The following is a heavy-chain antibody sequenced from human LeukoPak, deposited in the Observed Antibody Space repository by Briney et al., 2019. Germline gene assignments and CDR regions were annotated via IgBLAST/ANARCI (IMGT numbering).Heavy chain of an antibody. Sequence: SETLSLTCAVSDYSISSAYYWGWIRQPPGKGLEWIGSIYHSGSTDYSPSLKSRVTISVDTSKNQFSLKLRSVTAADTAVYYCARDQAYCGGDCYFDFWGQGTLVTVSS. J-gene: IGHJ4*02. CDR2: IYHSGST. CDR1: DYSISSAYY. D-gene: IGHD2-21*02. CDR3: ARDQAYCGGDCYFDF. V-gene: IGHV4-38-2*02.